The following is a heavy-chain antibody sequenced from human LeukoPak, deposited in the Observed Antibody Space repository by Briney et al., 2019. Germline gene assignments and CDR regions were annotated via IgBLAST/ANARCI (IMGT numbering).Heavy chain of an antibody. CDR3: ATLPPPTTVTTPFLFDY. CDR2: FDPEDGET. D-gene: IGHD4-17*01. J-gene: IGHJ4*02. CDR1: GYTLTELS. Sequence: GASVKVSCKVSGYTLTELSMHWVRQAPGKGLEWMGGFDPEDGETIYAQKFQGRVTMTEDTSTDTAYMELSSLRSGDTAVYYCATLPPPTTVTTPFLFDYWGQGTLVTVSS. V-gene: IGHV1-24*01.